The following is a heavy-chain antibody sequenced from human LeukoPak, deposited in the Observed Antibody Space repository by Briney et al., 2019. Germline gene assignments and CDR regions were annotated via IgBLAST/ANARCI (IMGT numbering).Heavy chain of an antibody. D-gene: IGHD6-13*01. CDR2: ITGSGGST. J-gene: IGHJ4*02. CDR3: ATLQGSSWQRYYFDY. CDR1: GFTFSSYA. Sequence: PGRSLRLSCAASGFTFSSYAMSWVRQAPGKGLEWVSAITGSGGSTYYADSVKGLTISRDNSKNTLYLQLNSLRAEDTAVYYCATLQGSSWQRYYFDYWGQGTLVTVSS. V-gene: IGHV3-23*01.